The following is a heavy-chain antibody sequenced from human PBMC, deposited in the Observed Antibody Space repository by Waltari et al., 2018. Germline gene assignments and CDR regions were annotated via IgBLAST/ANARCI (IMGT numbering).Heavy chain of an antibody. CDR1: GGPISSYY. D-gene: IGHD4-17*01. V-gene: IGHV4-59*01. CDR2: IYYSGST. CDR3: ARDVLDYGGNFFDY. J-gene: IGHJ4*02. Sequence: QVQLQESGPGLVKPSETLSLTCTVSGGPISSYYWSWLRQPPGKGLEWIGYIYYSGSTNYNPSLKSRVTISVDTSKNQFSLKLSSVTAADTAVYYCARDVLDYGGNFFDYWGQGTLVTVSS.